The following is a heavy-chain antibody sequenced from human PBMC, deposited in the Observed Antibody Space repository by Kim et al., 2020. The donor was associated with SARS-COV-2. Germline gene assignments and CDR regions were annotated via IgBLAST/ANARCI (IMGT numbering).Heavy chain of an antibody. J-gene: IGHJ4*02. CDR3: ARAGGYYGSGSPDS. D-gene: IGHD3-10*01. V-gene: IGHV4-59*01. Sequence: NPSLKSRVTLSIDTSKNQISLKLNSVTAADTAVYYCARAGGYYGSGSPDSWGQGTLVTVSS.